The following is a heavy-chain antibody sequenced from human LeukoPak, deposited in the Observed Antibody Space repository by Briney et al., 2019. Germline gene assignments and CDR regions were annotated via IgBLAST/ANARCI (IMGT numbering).Heavy chain of an antibody. CDR2: IYYSGST. CDR3: AGTYYYTSGSYSNFDY. D-gene: IGHD3-10*01. Sequence: PSGTLSLTCTVSGGSISSSSYYWGWIRQPPGKGLEWIGSIYYSGSTYYNPSFKSRVTISVDTSKNQFSLKLSSVTAADTAVYYCAGTYYYTSGSYSNFDYWGQGTLVTVSS. J-gene: IGHJ4*02. CDR1: GGSISSSSYY. V-gene: IGHV4-39*07.